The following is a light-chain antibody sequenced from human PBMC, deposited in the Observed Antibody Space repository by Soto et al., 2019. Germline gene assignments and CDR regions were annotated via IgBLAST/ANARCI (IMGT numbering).Light chain of an antibody. J-gene: IGLJ3*02. CDR3: QTWGTGTLGV. CDR2: LNSDGSH. V-gene: IGLV4-69*01. CDR1: SGHSSYA. Sequence: QPVLTQSPSASASLGASVKLTCTLSSGHSSYAIAWHQQQPEKGPRYLMKLNSDGSHSKGDGIPDRFSGSSSGAERYLTISSLQSEDEADYYCQTWGTGTLGVFGGGTMLTVL.